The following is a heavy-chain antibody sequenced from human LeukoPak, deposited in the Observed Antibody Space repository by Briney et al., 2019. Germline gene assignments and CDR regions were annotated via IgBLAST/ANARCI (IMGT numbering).Heavy chain of an antibody. CDR2: ISWNSGSI. V-gene: IGHV3-9*01. D-gene: IGHD4-17*01. CDR3: ARARDYGDYYYGMDV. J-gene: IGHJ6*02. Sequence: PGRSLRLSCAASGFTFDDYAMHWVRQAPGKGLEWVSGISWNSGSIGYADSVKGRFTISRDNAKNSLYLQMNSLRAEDTAVYYCARARDYGDYYYGMDVWGQGTTVTVSS. CDR1: GFTFDDYA.